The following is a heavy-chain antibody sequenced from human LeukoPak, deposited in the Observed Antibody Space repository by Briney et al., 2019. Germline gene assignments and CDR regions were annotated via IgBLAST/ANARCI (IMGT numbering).Heavy chain of an antibody. D-gene: IGHD2-8*01. CDR2: VSLSGLT. CDR3: SRENGAFSPFGY. Sequence: SETLSLTCAVYGGSLSGYYWSWIRQPPGKGLEWIGEVSLSGLTNYNPSLSSRIIMALDTSKNHLSLHLTSVTAADTAVYYCSRENGAFSPFGYWGQGYLVTVLS. J-gene: IGHJ4*02. CDR1: GGSLSGYY. V-gene: IGHV4-34*10.